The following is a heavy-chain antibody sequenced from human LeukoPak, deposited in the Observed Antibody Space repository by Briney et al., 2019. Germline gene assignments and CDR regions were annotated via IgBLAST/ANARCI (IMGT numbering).Heavy chain of an antibody. CDR1: GGSFSGYY. J-gene: IGHJ4*02. CDR3: ARVPMVRGYFDY. CDR2: INHSGST. Sequence: SETLSLTCAVYGGSFSGYYWSWIRQPPGKGLEWIGEINHSGSTNYNPSLKSRVTISVDTSKNQLSLKLSSVTAADTAVYYCARVPMVRGYFDYWGQGTLVTVSS. V-gene: IGHV4-34*01. D-gene: IGHD3-10*01.